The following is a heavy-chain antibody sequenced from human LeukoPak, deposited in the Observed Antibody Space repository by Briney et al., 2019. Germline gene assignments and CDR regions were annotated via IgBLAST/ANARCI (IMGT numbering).Heavy chain of an antibody. CDR3: ARRIAAAGGSQFDY. Sequence: SETLSLTCAVYGGSFSGYYWSWIRQPPGKGLEWIGEINHSGSTNYNPSLKSRVTISVDTSKNQFSLKLSSVTAADTAVYYCARRIAAAGGSQFDYWGQGTLVTVSS. D-gene: IGHD6-13*01. CDR2: INHSGST. J-gene: IGHJ4*02. CDR1: GGSFSGYY. V-gene: IGHV4-34*01.